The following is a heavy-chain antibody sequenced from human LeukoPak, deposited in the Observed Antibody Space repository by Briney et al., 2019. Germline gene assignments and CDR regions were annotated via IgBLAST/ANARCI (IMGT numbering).Heavy chain of an antibody. Sequence: SETLSLTCTVSGGAITAYYWSWLRQPPGKGLEWIGYIYYSGITNYNPPLKSRVTMSVGTSKNHFYLKLSSVTAADTAVYYCARRMSPGGWFGPWGQGTLVTVSS. J-gene: IGHJ5*02. CDR3: ARRMSPGGWFGP. CDR1: GGAITAYY. V-gene: IGHV4-59*08. CDR2: IYYSGIT. D-gene: IGHD4-23*01.